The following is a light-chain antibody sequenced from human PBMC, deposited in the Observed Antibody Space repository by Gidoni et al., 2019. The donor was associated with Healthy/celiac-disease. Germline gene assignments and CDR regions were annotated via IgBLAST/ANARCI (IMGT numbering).Light chain of an antibody. CDR3: QQSCSTPPRT. V-gene: IGKV1-39*01. CDR1: QSISSY. Sequence: DSQMTQSPSSLSASVGDRVTITCRASQSISSYLNWYQQKPGKAPKLLIYAASSLQSGVPARFSGSGSGTDFTLTISSLQPEDFATYYCQQSCSTPPRTFGQGTKVEIK. J-gene: IGKJ1*01. CDR2: AAS.